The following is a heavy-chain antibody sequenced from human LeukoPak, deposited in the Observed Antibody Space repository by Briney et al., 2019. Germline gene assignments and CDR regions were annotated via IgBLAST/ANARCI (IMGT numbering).Heavy chain of an antibody. V-gene: IGHV3-23*01. CDR2: ISGSGGST. D-gene: IGHD6-19*01. J-gene: IGHJ4*02. CDR1: GFTFSSYA. Sequence: GGSLRLSCAASGFTFSSYAMSWVRQAPGKGLEWVSAISGSGGSTYYADSVKGRFTISRDNAKNTLYLQMNSLRAEDTAVYYCAKDGRSIAVAPGDCWGQGTLVTVSS. CDR3: AKDGRSIAVAPGDC.